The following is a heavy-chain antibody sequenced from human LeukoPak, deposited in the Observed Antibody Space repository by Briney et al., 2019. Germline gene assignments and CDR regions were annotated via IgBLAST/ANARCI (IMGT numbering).Heavy chain of an antibody. CDR2: IYYSGST. CDR1: GGSISSSSYY. D-gene: IGHD1/OR15-1a*01. Sequence: PSETLSLTCTVSGGSISSSSYYWGWIRQPPGKGLEWIGSIYYSGSTYYNPSLKSRVTISVDTSKNQFSLKLSSVTAADTAVYYCARHRGQVGGTRWFDPWGQGTLVTVSS. J-gene: IGHJ5*02. V-gene: IGHV4-39*01. CDR3: ARHRGQVGGTRWFDP.